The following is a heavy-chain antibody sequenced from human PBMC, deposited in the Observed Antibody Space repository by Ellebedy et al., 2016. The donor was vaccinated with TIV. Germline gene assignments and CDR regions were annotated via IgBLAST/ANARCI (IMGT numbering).Heavy chain of an antibody. D-gene: IGHD2-2*01. V-gene: IGHV3-74*01. J-gene: IGHJ4*02. CDR2: INSDGSTT. CDR1: DFTFSSYW. Sequence: GGSLRLXXAASDFTFSSYWMHWVRQAPGKGLVWVSRINSDGSTTTYADSVKGRFTISRDNSKNTLYLQMNSLRAEDTAVYYCAKDPGYVDSWGQGTLVTVSS. CDR3: AKDPGYVDS.